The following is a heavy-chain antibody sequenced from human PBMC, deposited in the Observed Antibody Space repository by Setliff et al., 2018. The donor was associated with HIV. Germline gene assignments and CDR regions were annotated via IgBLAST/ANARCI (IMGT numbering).Heavy chain of an antibody. CDR3: TTGTRLVD. D-gene: IGHD2-21*01. CDR1: GFTFSNAW. Sequence: PGEPLKISCAASGFTFSNAWMSWVRQAPGKGLEWVGRIKSKTDGGTTDYAAPVKGRFTISRDDSKNTLYLQMNSLKIEDTAVYYCTTGTRLVDWGQGALVTVSS. CDR2: IKSKTDGGTT. V-gene: IGHV3-15*01. J-gene: IGHJ4*02.